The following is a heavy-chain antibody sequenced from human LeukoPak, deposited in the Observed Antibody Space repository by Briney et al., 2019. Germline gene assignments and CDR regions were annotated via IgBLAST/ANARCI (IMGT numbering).Heavy chain of an antibody. V-gene: IGHV3-23*01. J-gene: IGHJ4*02. D-gene: IGHD1-26*01. CDR2: ISGSGGST. CDR1: GFTFSSYA. CDR3: ARDTSVVGATPGSLGY. Sequence: RPGGSLRLSCAASGFTFSSYAMSWVRQAPGKGLEWVSAISGSGGSTYYADSVKGRFTISRDNSKNTLYLQMNSLRAEDTAVYYCARDTSVVGATPGSLGYWGQGTLVTVSS.